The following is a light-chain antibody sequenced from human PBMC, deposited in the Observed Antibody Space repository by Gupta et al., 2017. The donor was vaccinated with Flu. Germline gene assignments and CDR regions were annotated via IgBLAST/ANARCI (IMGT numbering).Light chain of an antibody. V-gene: IGKV3-11*01. J-gene: IGKJ4*01. Sequence: EIVLTQSPATLSLSPGERATLSCRASQSVSSYLAWYQQKPGQAPRLLIYDASNRAAGIPARFSGSGSGTDFTLTISSLEPEDFAVYYCQHRSNWPITFGGGTKVEIK. CDR2: DAS. CDR1: QSVSSY. CDR3: QHRSNWPIT.